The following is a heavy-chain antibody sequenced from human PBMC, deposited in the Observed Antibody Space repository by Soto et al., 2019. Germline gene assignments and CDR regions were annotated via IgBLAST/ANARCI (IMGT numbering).Heavy chain of an antibody. J-gene: IGHJ5*02. CDR1: GGSFSGYY. Sequence: SETLSLTCAVYGGSFSGYYWSGIRQPPGKGLEWIGEINHSGSTNYNPSLKSRVTISVDTSKNQFSLKLSSVTAADTAVYYCARGHYDYVWGSYRYNNWFDPWGQGTLVTVSS. CDR3: ARGHYDYVWGSYRYNNWFDP. CDR2: INHSGST. V-gene: IGHV4-34*01. D-gene: IGHD3-16*02.